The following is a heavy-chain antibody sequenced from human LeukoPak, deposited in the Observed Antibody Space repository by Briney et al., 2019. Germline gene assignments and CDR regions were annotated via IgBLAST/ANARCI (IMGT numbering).Heavy chain of an antibody. Sequence: GGSLRLSCAASGFTFSSYWMSWVRQAPGKGLEWVSGISPSGDIKYYIDSVKGRFTVSRDNSKNTLYLQINSLRDDDTAVYYCAKDDAWIQFNDWGQGTLVTVSS. V-gene: IGHV3-23*01. J-gene: IGHJ4*02. D-gene: IGHD5-24*01. CDR1: GFTFSSYW. CDR3: AKDDAWIQFND. CDR2: ISPSGDIK.